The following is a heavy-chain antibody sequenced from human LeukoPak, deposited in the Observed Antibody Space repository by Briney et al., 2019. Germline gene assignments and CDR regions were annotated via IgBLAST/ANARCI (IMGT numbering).Heavy chain of an antibody. CDR1: GGSISSSSYY. CDR3: ASIRLGELSPIDY. V-gene: IGHV4-39*07. Sequence: SETLSLTCTVSGGSISSSSYYWGWIRQPPGKGLEWIGSIYYSGSTYHNPSLKSRVTISVDTSKNQFSLKLSSVTAADTAVYYCASIRLGELSPIDYWGQGTLVTVSS. J-gene: IGHJ4*02. CDR2: IYYSGST. D-gene: IGHD3-16*02.